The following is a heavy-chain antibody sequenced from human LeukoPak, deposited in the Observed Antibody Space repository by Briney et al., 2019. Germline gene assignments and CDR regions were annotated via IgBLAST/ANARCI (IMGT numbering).Heavy chain of an antibody. V-gene: IGHV4-31*03. J-gene: IGHJ4*02. CDR2: IYNSGSA. CDR1: GVSIGRGGYY. CDR3: ARGPESDPVYFDY. Sequence: SQTLPLTCTDSGVSIGRGGYYWSWIRQHPGKGLEWIAYIYNSGSADFNPSLKSRGTISVDTSKDQFSLKLTSMTAADTAVYYCARGPESDPVYFDYRGQGTLVTVSS.